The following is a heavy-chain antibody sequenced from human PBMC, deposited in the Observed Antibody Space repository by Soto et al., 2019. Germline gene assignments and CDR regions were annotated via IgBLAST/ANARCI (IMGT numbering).Heavy chain of an antibody. D-gene: IGHD5-18*01. J-gene: IGHJ4*02. V-gene: IGHV3-15*07. Sequence: PGGSLRLSCSVSGITFNRAWMNWFRQAPGKGLEWVGRIKSKNDGGTIDYSTTVKGRFTISRDDSKNMFYVQMSSLQSDDTAVYYCTTDLRSGFSPISARIDYWGQG. CDR2: IKSKNDGGTI. CDR3: TTDLRSGFSPISARIDY. CDR1: GITFNRAW.